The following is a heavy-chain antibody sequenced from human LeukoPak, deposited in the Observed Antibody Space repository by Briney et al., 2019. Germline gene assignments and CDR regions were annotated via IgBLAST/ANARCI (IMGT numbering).Heavy chain of an antibody. CDR2: INPNSGGT. CDR3: ASGGSYYGWFDP. CDR1: GYTFTGYY. V-gene: IGHV1-2*06. Sequence: ASVKVSCKASGYTFTGYYMHWVRQAPGQGLEWMGRINPNSGGTNYAQKFQGRVTMTRNTSISTAYMELSSLRSEDTAVYYCASGGSYYGWFDPWGQGTLVTVSS. J-gene: IGHJ5*02. D-gene: IGHD1-26*01.